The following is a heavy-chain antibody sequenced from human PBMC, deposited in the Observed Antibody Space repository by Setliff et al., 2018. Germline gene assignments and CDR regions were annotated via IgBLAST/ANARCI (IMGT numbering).Heavy chain of an antibody. Sequence: PGGSLRLSCAASGFSFSDYYMMWIRQAPGKGLEWVSYISNDAYTIHYADSMKGRLTISRDNSKNSLYLQMNSLRVEDTAVYYCARGGDYCGGTCHYYFDYWGQGTLVTVSS. CDR2: ISNDAYTI. CDR3: ARGGDYCGGTCHYYFDY. D-gene: IGHD2-15*01. J-gene: IGHJ4*02. CDR1: GFSFSDYY. V-gene: IGHV3-11*01.